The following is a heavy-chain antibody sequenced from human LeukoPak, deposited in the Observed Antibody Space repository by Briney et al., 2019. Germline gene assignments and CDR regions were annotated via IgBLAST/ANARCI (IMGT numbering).Heavy chain of an antibody. CDR1: GFTFSSYW. CDR2: IKQDGSEK. D-gene: IGHD1-14*01. V-gene: IGHV3-7*01. J-gene: IGHJ5*02. CDR3: GRYVRKYNWFDP. Sequence: GGSLRLSCAASGFTFSSYWMSWVRQAPGKGLEWVANIKQDGSEKYYVDSVKGRFTISRDNAKNSLYLQMNSLRAEDTAVYYCGRYVRKYNWFDPWGQGTWSPSPQ.